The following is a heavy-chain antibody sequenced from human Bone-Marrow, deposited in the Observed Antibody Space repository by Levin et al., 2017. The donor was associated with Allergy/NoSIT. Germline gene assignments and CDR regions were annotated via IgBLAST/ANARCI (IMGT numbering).Heavy chain of an antibody. Sequence: PGGSLRLSCSASGFTFSSYAMTWVRQAPGKGLEWVSGISGSGGTTFYADSGKGRFTISRDNSENTLYLQMNSLRAEDTAVYYCAKTGCVSTTCYPAGGFDSWGQGTLVTVSA. V-gene: IGHV3-23*01. D-gene: IGHD2-2*01. CDR2: ISGSGGTT. CDR1: GFTFSSYA. J-gene: IGHJ4*02. CDR3: AKTGCVSTTCYPAGGFDS.